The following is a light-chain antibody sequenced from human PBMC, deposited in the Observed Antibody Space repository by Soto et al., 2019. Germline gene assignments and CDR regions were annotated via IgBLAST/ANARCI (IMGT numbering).Light chain of an antibody. V-gene: IGKV3-11*01. J-gene: IGKJ4*01. CDR3: QQRSNWPPLT. CDR1: QSVSSSY. Sequence: EIVLTQSPGTLSLSPGERATLSCRASQSVSSSYLAWYQQKPGQAPRLLIYDASNRATGSPATLSGSGSGTDFTPTISSLEPEDFAVYYCQQRSNWPPLTFGGGTKV. CDR2: DAS.